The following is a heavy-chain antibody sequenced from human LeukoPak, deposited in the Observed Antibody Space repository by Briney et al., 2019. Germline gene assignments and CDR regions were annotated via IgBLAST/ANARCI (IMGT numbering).Heavy chain of an antibody. CDR3: ARGGIAAAGFDP. CDR2: INHSGST. D-gene: IGHD6-13*01. Sequence: SETLSLTCAVYGGSFSGYYWSWIRQPPGKGLEWIGEINHSGSTNYNPSLKSRVTISVDTSKNQFSLKLGSVTAADTAVYYCARGGIAAAGFDPWGQGTLVTVSS. CDR1: GGSFSGYY. J-gene: IGHJ5*02. V-gene: IGHV4-34*01.